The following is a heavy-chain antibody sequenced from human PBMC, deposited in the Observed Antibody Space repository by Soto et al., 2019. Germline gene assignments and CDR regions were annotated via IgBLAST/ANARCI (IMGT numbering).Heavy chain of an antibody. J-gene: IGHJ6*02. CDR2: IYYSGST. D-gene: IGHD6-25*01. CDR1: SGSINNYY. CDR3: ARWHSSSGYYGMDV. Sequence: HVQVQESGPGLVKPSETLSLTCTVSSGSINNYYWSWIRQPPGKGLEWIAYIYYSGSTNYNPSFKSRVIASVETSRNQFSLKLSSVTAADTAVYYCARWHSSSGYYGMDVWGQGTTVTVSS. V-gene: IGHV4-59*01.